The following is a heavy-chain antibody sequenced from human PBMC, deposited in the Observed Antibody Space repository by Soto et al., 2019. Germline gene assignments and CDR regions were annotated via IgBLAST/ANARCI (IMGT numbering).Heavy chain of an antibody. CDR1: GYTFTSYA. CDR2: INAGNGNT. Sequence: QVQLVQSGAEEKKPGASVKVSCKASGYTFTSYAMHWVRQATGQRLEWMGWINAGNGNTKYSQKFQGRVTITRDTSASTAYMELSSLRSEDTPVYYCARSTVMVTALDYWGQGTLVTVSS. CDR3: ARSTVMVTALDY. J-gene: IGHJ4*02. D-gene: IGHD2-21*02. V-gene: IGHV1-3*05.